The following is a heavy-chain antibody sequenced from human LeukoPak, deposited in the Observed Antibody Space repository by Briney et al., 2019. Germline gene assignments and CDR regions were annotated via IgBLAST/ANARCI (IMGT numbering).Heavy chain of an antibody. CDR1: GYSISGGYY. CDR3: ARMGVSYYYDSTTYYPIAFDV. J-gene: IGHJ3*01. V-gene: IGHV4-38-2*02. Sequence: SENLSLTCTVSGYSISGGYYWGWVRRSPEKGLEWIATIFHSGGIYYNPSLKSRVTLSVDTSKNQFSLKLNSVSAADTAVYYCARMGVSYYYDSTTYYPIAFDVWGQGTMVTVSS. D-gene: IGHD3-22*01. CDR2: IFHSGGI.